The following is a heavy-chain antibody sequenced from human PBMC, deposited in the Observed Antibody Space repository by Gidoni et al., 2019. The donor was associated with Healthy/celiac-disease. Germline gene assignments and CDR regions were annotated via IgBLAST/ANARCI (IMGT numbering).Heavy chain of an antibody. CDR2: IYYSGST. V-gene: IGHV4-31*01. J-gene: IGHJ5*02. CDR3: ARATHYCSSTSCYGWFDP. D-gene: IGHD2-2*01. Sequence: QVQLQESGPGLVKPSQALSLNCTVSGGSLSSGWSPWGWIRPNPGKGLGWIGYIYYSGSTYYNPSLKSLVTISVDTSKNQFSLKLSSVTAADTAVYYCARATHYCSSTSCYGWFDPWGQGTLVTVSS. CDR1: GGSLSSGWSP.